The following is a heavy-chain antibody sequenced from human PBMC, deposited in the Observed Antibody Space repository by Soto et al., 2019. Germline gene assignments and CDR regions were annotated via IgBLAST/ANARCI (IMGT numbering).Heavy chain of an antibody. CDR3: ATDLYYYETTGFYFFLPLDY. J-gene: IGHJ4*02. D-gene: IGHD3-22*01. CDR1: GGSISGTTYY. Sequence: SETLSLTCAVSGGSISGTTYYWGWIRQPPGKGLEWIGTISYSGATYYNPSLKSRVTISVDTSNNQLFLKLTSVTAADTAVYYCATDLYYYETTGFYFFLPLDYWGQGALVTVSS. V-gene: IGHV4-39*01. CDR2: ISYSGAT.